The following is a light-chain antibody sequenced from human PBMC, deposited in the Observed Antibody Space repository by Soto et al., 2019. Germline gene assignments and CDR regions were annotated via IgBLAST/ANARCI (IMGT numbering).Light chain of an antibody. Sequence: QSVLAQPASVSGSPGQSITISCTGTSSDIGAYNFVSWYQQHPGKAPKVLIYEGTKRPSGVSNRFSGSKSGNTASLTISGLQAEDEADYYCCSYTSSSALDVFGSGTKVTVL. CDR1: SSDIGAYNF. J-gene: IGLJ1*01. CDR2: EGT. CDR3: CSYTSSSALDV. V-gene: IGLV2-14*01.